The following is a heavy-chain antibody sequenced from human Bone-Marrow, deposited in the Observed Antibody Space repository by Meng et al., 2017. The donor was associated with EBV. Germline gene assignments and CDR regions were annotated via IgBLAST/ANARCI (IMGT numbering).Heavy chain of an antibody. D-gene: IGHD2-15*01. V-gene: IGHV1-18*01. CDR3: SRINCSGGSCYSPLWY. CDR2: ISAYNGNT. J-gene: IGHJ4*02. CDR1: GYTFTSYG. Sequence: SEVSGKNSGSSVTVSCKASGYTFTSYGISCGRKAPGQGLEWMGWISAYNGNTNYAQTLQGRVTMTTDTSTSTAYMELRSLRSDDTAVYYCSRINCSGGSCYSPLWYWGQGTLVTVSS.